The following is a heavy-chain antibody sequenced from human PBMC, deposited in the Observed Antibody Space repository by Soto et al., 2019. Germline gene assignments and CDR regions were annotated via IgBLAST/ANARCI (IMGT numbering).Heavy chain of an antibody. CDR2: IYPSDSYT. CDR1: GYSFTSYL. CDR3: ARWEIAAAGSGFDP. Sequence: VESLRISWKASGYSFTSYLISWVRQMPGKGLEWMGRIYPSDSYTNYSPSFQVHVTISADKSISTAYLQWSSLKASDTAMYYCARWEIAAAGSGFDPWGQGTLVTVSS. J-gene: IGHJ5*02. V-gene: IGHV5-10-1*01. D-gene: IGHD6-13*01.